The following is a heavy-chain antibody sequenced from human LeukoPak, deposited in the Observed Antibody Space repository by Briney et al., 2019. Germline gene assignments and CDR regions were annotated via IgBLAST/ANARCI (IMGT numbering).Heavy chain of an antibody. V-gene: IGHV1-46*01. CDR1: GYTFTSYF. D-gene: IGHD6-6*01. CDR3: AGTRAARDAFDI. J-gene: IGHJ3*02. CDR2: INPSGGST. Sequence: ASVKVSCKASGYTFTSYFMHWVRQAPGQGLEWMGIINPSGGSTSYAQNFQGRVTMTRDTSTSTVYMELSSLRSENTAVYYCAGTRAARDAFDIWGQGTMVTVSS.